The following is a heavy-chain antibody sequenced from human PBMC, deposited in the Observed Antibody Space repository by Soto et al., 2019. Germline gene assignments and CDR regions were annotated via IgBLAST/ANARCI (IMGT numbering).Heavy chain of an antibody. Sequence: EVQLLESGGGLVQPGGSLRLSCAASGFTFSNYAMTWVRQAPGKGLEWVSAISGSGGSTYYADSVKGRFTISRDNSKNTPYLQMNSLRAEDTAIYFCAKDRTSGWPRNWFDPWGQGTLVTVSS. V-gene: IGHV3-23*01. D-gene: IGHD6-19*01. CDR3: AKDRTSGWPRNWFDP. CDR2: ISGSGGST. CDR1: GFTFSNYA. J-gene: IGHJ5*02.